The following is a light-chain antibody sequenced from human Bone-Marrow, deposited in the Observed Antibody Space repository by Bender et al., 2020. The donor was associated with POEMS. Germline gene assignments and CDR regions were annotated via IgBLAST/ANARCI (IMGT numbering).Light chain of an antibody. CDR1: SSNIGNHG. CDR3: SAWDDSLSGWV. V-gene: IGLV1-36*01. Sequence: QSALTQPPSASGSPGQSVTISCSGSSSNIGNHGVNWYQQLPGEAPKLLFYYDDLLTPGFSDRFSASKSGTSASLAISELQSEDEALYYCSAWDDSLSGWVFGGGTKLTVL. J-gene: IGLJ3*02. CDR2: YDD.